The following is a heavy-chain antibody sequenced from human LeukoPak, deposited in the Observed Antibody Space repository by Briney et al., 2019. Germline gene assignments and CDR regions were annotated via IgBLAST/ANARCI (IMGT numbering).Heavy chain of an antibody. V-gene: IGHV3-30*18. J-gene: IGHJ4*02. D-gene: IGHD3-22*01. CDR1: GFTFSSYG. Sequence: GRSLRLSCAASGFTFSSYGMHWVRQAPGKGLEWVAVISYDGSNKYYADSVKGRFTISRDNSKNTLYLQMNSLRAEDTAVYYCAKEATYYYDSSGYYYIDYFDYWGQGTLVTVSP. CDR2: ISYDGSNK. CDR3: AKEATYYYDSSGYYYIDYFDY.